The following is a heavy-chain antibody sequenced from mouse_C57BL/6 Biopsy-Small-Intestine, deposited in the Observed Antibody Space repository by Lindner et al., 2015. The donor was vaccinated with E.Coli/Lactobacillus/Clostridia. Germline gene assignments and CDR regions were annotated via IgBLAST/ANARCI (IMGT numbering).Heavy chain of an antibody. J-gene: IGHJ2*01. V-gene: IGHV1-80*01. CDR3: ARGERGDFDY. CDR2: ISPGDGDT. CDR1: GYAFSNYW. Sequence: VQLQESGAELVKPGASVKISCKASGYAFSNYWMNWVRQRPGKGLEWIGQISPGDGDTNYSGNFKGKATLTADKSSSTAYMQFTSLTSEDSAVYFCARGERGDFDYWGQGTTLTVSS.